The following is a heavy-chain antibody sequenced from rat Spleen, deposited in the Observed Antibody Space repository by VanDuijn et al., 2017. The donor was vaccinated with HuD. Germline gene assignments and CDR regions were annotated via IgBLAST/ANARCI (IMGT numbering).Heavy chain of an antibody. Sequence: EVQLVESGGGLVQPGRSMKLSCAASGFTFSSFPMAWVRQAPTKGLEWVATISTSGGSTYYRDSVKGRFTISRDNAENTVYLQMNSLRSEDTATYYCAKGRGLGAHYFDYWGQGVMVTVSS. V-gene: IGHV5-46*01. CDR1: GFTFSSFP. J-gene: IGHJ2*01. CDR2: ISTSGGST. CDR3: AKGRGLGAHYFDY. D-gene: IGHD5-1*01.